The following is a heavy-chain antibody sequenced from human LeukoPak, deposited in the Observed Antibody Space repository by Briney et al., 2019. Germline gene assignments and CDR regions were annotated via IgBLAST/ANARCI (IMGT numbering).Heavy chain of an antibody. V-gene: IGHV3-33*01. Sequence: PGRSLRLSCAASGFTFSSYGMHWVRQAPGKGLEWVAVIWYDGSSKYYADSVKGRFTISRDNSKNTLYLQMNSLRAEDTAVYYCARGFFQYFDYWGQGTLVTVSS. CDR3: ARGFFQYFDY. J-gene: IGHJ4*02. CDR2: IWYDGSSK. D-gene: IGHD3-3*01. CDR1: GFTFSSYG.